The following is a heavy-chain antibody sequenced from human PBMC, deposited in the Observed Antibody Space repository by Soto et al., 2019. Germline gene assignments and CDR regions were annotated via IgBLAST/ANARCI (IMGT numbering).Heavy chain of an antibody. J-gene: IGHJ5*02. CDR3: ARDEYLRITFGGVIVPTGDRWFVT. CDR2: ISSSSSYI. CDR1: GFTFSSYS. V-gene: IGHV3-21*01. D-gene: IGHD3-16*02. Sequence: LRLSCAASGFTFSSYSMNWVRQSPWKGLEWVSSISSSSSYIYYADSVKGRFTISRDNAKNSLYLQMNSLRAEDMAVYYCARDEYLRITFGGVIVPTGDRWFVTWGQGTLVTVSS.